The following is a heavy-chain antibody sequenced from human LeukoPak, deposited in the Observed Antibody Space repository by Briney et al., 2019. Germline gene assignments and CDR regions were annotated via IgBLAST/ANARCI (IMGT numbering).Heavy chain of an antibody. CDR3: ARDAWLVGATNLYYFDY. D-gene: IGHD1-26*01. Sequence: GASVKVSCKTSGYTFTGYHLHWVRLAPGQGLEWMGWINPNSGGTNYAQKFQGRVTMTRDTSISTAYMELSRLRSDDSAVYYCARDAWLVGATNLYYFDYWGQGTLVTVSS. V-gene: IGHV1-2*02. J-gene: IGHJ4*02. CDR1: GYTFTGYH. CDR2: INPNSGGT.